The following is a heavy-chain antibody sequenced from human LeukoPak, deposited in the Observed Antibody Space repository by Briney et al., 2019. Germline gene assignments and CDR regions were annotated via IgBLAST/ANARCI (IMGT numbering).Heavy chain of an antibody. V-gene: IGHV3-48*04. Sequence: GGSLRLSCAASGFTFSSYSMNWVRQAPGKGLEWVSYISSSSSTIHYADSVKGRFTISRDNAKNSLYLQMNSLRVEDTAVYYCASESYLMMDGMDVWGQGTTVTVSS. CDR1: GFTFSSYS. J-gene: IGHJ6*02. CDR2: ISSSSSTI. D-gene: IGHD1-26*01. CDR3: ASESYLMMDGMDV.